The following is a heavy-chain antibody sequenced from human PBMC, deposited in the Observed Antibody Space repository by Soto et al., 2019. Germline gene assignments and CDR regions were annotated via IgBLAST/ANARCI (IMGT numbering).Heavy chain of an antibody. CDR2: ISYDGSNK. D-gene: IGHD6-19*01. Sequence: GGSLRLSCAASGVPFCSYAMHWVRQDPGKGLEWVAVISYDGSNKYYADSVKGRFTISRDNSKNTLYLQMNSLRAEDTAVYYCARDPPPYSSGWYRYFDYWGQGTLVTVSS. CDR1: GVPFCSYA. CDR3: ARDPPPYSSGWYRYFDY. J-gene: IGHJ4*02. V-gene: IGHV3-30-3*01.